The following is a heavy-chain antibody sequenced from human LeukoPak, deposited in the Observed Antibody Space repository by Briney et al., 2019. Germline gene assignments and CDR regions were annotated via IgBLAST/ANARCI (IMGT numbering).Heavy chain of an antibody. J-gene: IGHJ4*02. CDR1: GFTFSSYG. CDR2: IWYDGSNK. V-gene: IGHV3-33*01. CDR3: ARDRRGSRDGYNFDY. Sequence: GGSLRLSCAASGFTFSSYGMHWVRQAPGKGLEWVAVIWYDGSNKYYAGSVKGRFTISRDNSKNTLYLQMNSLRAEDTAVYYCARDRRGSRDGYNFDYWGQGTLVTVSS. D-gene: IGHD5-24*01.